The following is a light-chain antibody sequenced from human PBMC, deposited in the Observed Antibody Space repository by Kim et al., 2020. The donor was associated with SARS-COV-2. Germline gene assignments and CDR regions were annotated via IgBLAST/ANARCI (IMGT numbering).Light chain of an antibody. CDR2: DAS. CDR1: QSVSSY. Sequence: EIVLTQSPATLSLSPGERATLSCRASQSVSSYLAWYHQKPGQAPRLLIYDASRRAPGIPARFSGSGSGTDFTLTISSLEPEDFAVYYCQQRYNWPLTFGQGTKLEI. V-gene: IGKV3-11*01. J-gene: IGKJ2*01. CDR3: QQRYNWPLT.